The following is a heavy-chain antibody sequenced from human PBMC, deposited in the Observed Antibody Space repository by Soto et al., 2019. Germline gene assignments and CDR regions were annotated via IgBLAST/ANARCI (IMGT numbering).Heavy chain of an antibody. J-gene: IGHJ4*02. D-gene: IGHD2-21*02. Sequence: PSETLSLTCTVYARSFSGYYWVSIRQPPGKXLEWXGEXXHXXRXXXXXSXXGRVTISVDTSKNQFSLNLSSVTAADTAVYYCARSPKSSDFPYSFDFWGQGTQVTVS. CDR1: ARSFSGYY. CDR2: XXHXXRX. V-gene: IGHV4-34*12. CDR3: ARSPKSSDFPYSFDF.